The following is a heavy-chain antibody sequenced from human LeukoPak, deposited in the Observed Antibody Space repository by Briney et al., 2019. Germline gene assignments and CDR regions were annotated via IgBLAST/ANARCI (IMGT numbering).Heavy chain of an antibody. CDR1: GGSISSYY. D-gene: IGHD2-15*01. Sequence: PSETLSLTCTVSGGSISSYYWSWIRQPPGKGLEWIGYFYYSGSTNYNPSLKSRVTISVDTSKNQFSLKLSSVTAADTAVYYCARVKVLGGTLDYWGQGTLVTVSS. CDR2: FYYSGST. CDR3: ARVKVLGGTLDY. J-gene: IGHJ4*02. V-gene: IGHV4-59*01.